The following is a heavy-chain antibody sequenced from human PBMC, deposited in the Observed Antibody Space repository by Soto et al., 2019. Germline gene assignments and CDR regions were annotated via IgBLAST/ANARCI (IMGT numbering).Heavy chain of an antibody. J-gene: IGHJ4*02. CDR3: AKDRYGDYGGIDY. V-gene: IGHV3-23*01. Sequence: GGSVRLSCAASGFTFSTYAMFWVRQAPGKGLEWVSVITGSGGSTYYADTVKGRFTISRDTSKNTLFLQMNSLRAEDTAVYYCAKDRYGDYGGIDYWGQGTMVTVSS. D-gene: IGHD4-17*01. CDR2: ITGSGGST. CDR1: GFTFSTYA.